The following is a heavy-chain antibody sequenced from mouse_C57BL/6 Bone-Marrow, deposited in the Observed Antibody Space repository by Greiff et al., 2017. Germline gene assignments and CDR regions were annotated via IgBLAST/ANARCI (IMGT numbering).Heavy chain of an antibody. CDR3: ARVLRNRYCYAMDY. D-gene: IGHD1-1*01. CDR2: IYPSDSET. V-gene: IGHV1-61*01. Sequence: VQLQQSGPELVRPGSSVKLSCKASGYTFTSYWMDWVKQRPGQGLEWIGIIYPSDSETHYNQQFKDKATLTVDKSSSTAYMQHSSLTSEDSAVXYCARVLRNRYCYAMDYWGQRTSVTVSS. CDR1: GYTFTSYW. J-gene: IGHJ4*01.